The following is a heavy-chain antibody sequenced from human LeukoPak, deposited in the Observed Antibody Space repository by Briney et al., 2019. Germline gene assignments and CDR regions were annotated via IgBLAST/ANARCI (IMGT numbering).Heavy chain of an antibody. Sequence: ASVKVSCKASGYTFTSCGISWVRQAPGQGLEWMGWISAYNGNTNYAQKLQGRVTMTTDTSTSTAYMELRSLRSDDTAVYYCARRSQEQQLVLYYYYYMDVWGKGTTVTVSS. CDR2: ISAYNGNT. V-gene: IGHV1-18*01. CDR3: ARRSQEQQLVLYYYYYMDV. CDR1: GYTFTSCG. J-gene: IGHJ6*03. D-gene: IGHD6-13*01.